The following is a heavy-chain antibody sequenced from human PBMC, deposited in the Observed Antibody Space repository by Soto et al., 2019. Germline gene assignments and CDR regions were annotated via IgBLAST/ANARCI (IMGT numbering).Heavy chain of an antibody. J-gene: IGHJ3*02. CDR1: GYTFTSYG. Sequence: GASVKVSCKASGYTFTSYGISWVRQAPGQGPEWMGWISAYNGNTNYAQKLQGRVTMTTDTSTSTAYMELRSLRSDDTAVYYCARVYYDFWSGYPNPPFFDIWGQGTMVTVSS. D-gene: IGHD3-3*01. CDR2: ISAYNGNT. V-gene: IGHV1-18*04. CDR3: ARVYYDFWSGYPNPPFFDI.